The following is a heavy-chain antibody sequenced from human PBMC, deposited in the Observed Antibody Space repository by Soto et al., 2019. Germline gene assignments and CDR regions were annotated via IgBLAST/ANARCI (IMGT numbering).Heavy chain of an antibody. Sequence: QLQLVQSGAEVKKPGASVKVSCKASGYTFTNYDSNLVLQDTGQGLEWMGWMNPNSGNTGYAQKFQGRVTMTRNTCISTAYMELSSLRSEDTAVYSCAGGPTWAGNVDYWGQGTLVTVSS. D-gene: IGHD1-1*01. CDR3: AGGPTWAGNVDY. CDR1: GYTFTNYD. J-gene: IGHJ4*02. V-gene: IGHV1-8*01. CDR2: MNPNSGNT.